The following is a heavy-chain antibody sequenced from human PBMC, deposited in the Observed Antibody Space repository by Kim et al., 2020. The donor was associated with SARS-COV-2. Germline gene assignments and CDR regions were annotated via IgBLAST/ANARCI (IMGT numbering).Heavy chain of an antibody. CDR1: GGSVSSYSSY. CDR3: ARVDGNLAFDI. J-gene: IGHJ3*02. CDR2: VYYGGRT. Sequence: SETLSLTCTVSGGSVSSYSSYWSWIRQPPGKGLEYIGYVYYGGRTDYNPSLKSRVTISIDTSKNQFSLNMNSVTAADTAVYYCARVDGNLAFDIWGQGTVVTVSS. V-gene: IGHV4-61*01.